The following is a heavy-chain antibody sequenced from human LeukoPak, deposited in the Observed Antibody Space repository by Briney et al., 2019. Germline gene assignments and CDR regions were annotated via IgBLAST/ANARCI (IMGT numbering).Heavy chain of an antibody. CDR3: ALKIWFGEYNWFNP. CDR2: IYYSGST. Sequence: SETLSLTCTVSGGSISSSSYYWGWSRQPPGKGLEWIGSIYYSGSTYYNPSLKSRVTISVDTSKNQFSLKLSSVTAADTAVYYCALKIWFGEYNWFNPWGQGTLVTVSS. J-gene: IGHJ5*02. V-gene: IGHV4-39*01. CDR1: GGSISSSSYY. D-gene: IGHD3-10*01.